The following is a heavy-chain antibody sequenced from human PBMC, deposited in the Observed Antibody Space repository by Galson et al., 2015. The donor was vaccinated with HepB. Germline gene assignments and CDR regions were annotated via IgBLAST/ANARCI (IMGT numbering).Heavy chain of an antibody. D-gene: IGHD1-7*01. Sequence: SLRLSCAASGFTFSSYAMHWVRQAPGKGLEWVAVILYDGSNKYYADSVKGRFTISRDNSKNTLLLQMNSLRVEDTGVYYCARDAITGTKGPRYYFDYWGQGTLVTVSS. J-gene: IGHJ4*02. V-gene: IGHV3-30-3*01. CDR1: GFTFSSYA. CDR3: ARDAITGTKGPRYYFDY. CDR2: ILYDGSNK.